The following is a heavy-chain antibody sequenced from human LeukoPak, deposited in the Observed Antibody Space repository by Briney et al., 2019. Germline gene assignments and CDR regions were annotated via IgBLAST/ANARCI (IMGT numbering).Heavy chain of an antibody. Sequence: SETLSLTCTVSGGSISSYYWSWIRQPPGKGLEWIGYIYYSGSTNYNPSLKSRVTISVDTSKNQFSLKLSSVTAADTAVYYCARDHSGRCTMIEADRCAFDIWGQGTMVTVSS. V-gene: IGHV4-59*01. CDR1: GGSISSYY. CDR3: ARDHSGRCTMIEADRCAFDI. J-gene: IGHJ3*02. D-gene: IGHD3-22*01. CDR2: IYYSGST.